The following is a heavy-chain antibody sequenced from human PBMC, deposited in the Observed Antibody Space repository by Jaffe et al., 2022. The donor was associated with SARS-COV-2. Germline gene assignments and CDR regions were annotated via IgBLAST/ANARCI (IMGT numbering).Heavy chain of an antibody. CDR3: AKDRVAAVGVMDV. Sequence: QVQLVESGGGVVQPGRSLRLSCAASGFSFSSYGMHWVRQAPGKGLEWVAVILYDGSYKYYADSVKGRFTISRDNSKNTLYLQMNSLRAEDTAVYYCAKDRVAAVGVMDVWDQGTTVTVSS. V-gene: IGHV3-30*18. CDR1: GFSFSSYG. CDR2: ILYDGSYK. D-gene: IGHD6-13*01. J-gene: IGHJ6*02.